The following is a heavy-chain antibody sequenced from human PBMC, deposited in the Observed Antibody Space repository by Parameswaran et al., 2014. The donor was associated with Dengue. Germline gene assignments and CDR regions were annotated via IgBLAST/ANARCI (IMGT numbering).Heavy chain of an antibody. D-gene: IGHD3-10*01. J-gene: IGHJ4*02. V-gene: IGHV3-30*18. CDR2: ISYDGSNK. Sequence: VRQPPGKGLEWVAVISYDGSNKYYADSVKGRFTISRDNSKNTLYLQMNSLRAEDTAVYYCAKDLFYGSGSYYNDYWGQGTLVTVSS. CDR3: AKDLFYGSGSYYNDY.